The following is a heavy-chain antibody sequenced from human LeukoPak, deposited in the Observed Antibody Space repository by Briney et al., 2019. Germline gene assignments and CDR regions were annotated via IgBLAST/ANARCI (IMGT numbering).Heavy chain of an antibody. CDR1: GFTFTDYW. CDR2: IRQDGGEK. J-gene: IGHJ4*01. Sequence: GGSLRLSCAVSGFTFTDYWMNWVRQAPGKGLEWVASIRQDGGEKYYVDSVKGRFTISRDNTKNSLYLQMSALRAEDTAVYYCARDGTAAGLYFDLWGQGTPVTVSS. D-gene: IGHD6-13*01. V-gene: IGHV3-7*01. CDR3: ARDGTAAGLYFDL.